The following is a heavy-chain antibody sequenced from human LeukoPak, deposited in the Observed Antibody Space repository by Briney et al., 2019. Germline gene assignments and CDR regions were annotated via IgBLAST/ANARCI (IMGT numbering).Heavy chain of an antibody. Sequence: SETLSLTCTVSGGSISSYYWSWIRQPPGKGLEWIGYIYYSGGTNYNPSLKSRVTISVDTSKNQFSLKLSSVTAADTAVYYCARDGSAVDAFDIWGQGTMVTVSS. V-gene: IGHV4-59*01. D-gene: IGHD3-10*01. J-gene: IGHJ3*02. CDR2: IYYSGGT. CDR1: GGSISSYY. CDR3: ARDGSAVDAFDI.